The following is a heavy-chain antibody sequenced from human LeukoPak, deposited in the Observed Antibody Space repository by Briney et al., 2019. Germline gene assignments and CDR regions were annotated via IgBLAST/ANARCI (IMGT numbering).Heavy chain of an antibody. V-gene: IGHV1-24*01. CDR2: FDPEDGET. CDR1: GYTLTELS. Sequence: ASAKVSCKVSGYTLTELSMYWVRQAPGKGLEWMGGFDPEDGETIYAQKFQGRVTMTEDTSTDTAYMELSSLRSEDTAVYYCATKPGTYYYDSSGYLDYWGQGTLVTVSS. CDR3: ATKPGTYYYDSSGYLDY. D-gene: IGHD3-22*01. J-gene: IGHJ4*02.